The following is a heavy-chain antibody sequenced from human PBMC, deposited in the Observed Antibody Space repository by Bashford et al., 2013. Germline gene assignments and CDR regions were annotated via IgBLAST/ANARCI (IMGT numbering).Heavy chain of an antibody. V-gene: IGHV3-23*01. D-gene: IGHD4-23*01. J-gene: IGHJ5*02. CDR3: AKGGGSARRDFDP. Sequence: VRQAPGKGLEWVSTISASGGSTYYADSVKGRFTISRDNSKSTLYLQMNSLRAEDTATYYCAKGGGSARRDFDPWGQGTLVTVSS. CDR2: ISASGGST.